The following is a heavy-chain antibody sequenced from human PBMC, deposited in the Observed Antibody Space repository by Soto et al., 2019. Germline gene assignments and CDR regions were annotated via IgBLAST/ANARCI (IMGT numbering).Heavy chain of an antibody. CDR2: ISRSGDSV. D-gene: IGHD6-19*01. V-gene: IGHV3-23*01. CDR3: AKDSRQWLALFDY. Sequence: GGSLRLSCAASGFTFSSFAMSWVRQAPGMGLEWVSGISRSGDSVFYADSVKGRFTISRDNSKNTLYLQMNSLRAEDTAVYYCAKDSRQWLALFDYWGQGTLVTVSS. CDR1: GFTFSSFA. J-gene: IGHJ4*02.